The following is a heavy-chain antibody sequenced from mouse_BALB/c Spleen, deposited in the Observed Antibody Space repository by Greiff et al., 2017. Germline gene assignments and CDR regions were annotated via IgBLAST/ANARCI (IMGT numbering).Heavy chain of an antibody. J-gene: IGHJ4*01. CDR2: IDPENGDT. CDR3: NVYYGNYYAMDY. CDR1: GFNIKDYY. Sequence: VQLKESGAELVRSGASVKLSCTASGFNIKDYYMHWVKQRPEQGLEWIGWIDPENGDTEYAPKFQGKATMTADTSSNTAYLQLSSLTSEDTAVYYCNVYYGNYYAMDYWGQGTSVTVSS. V-gene: IGHV14-4*02. D-gene: IGHD2-1*01.